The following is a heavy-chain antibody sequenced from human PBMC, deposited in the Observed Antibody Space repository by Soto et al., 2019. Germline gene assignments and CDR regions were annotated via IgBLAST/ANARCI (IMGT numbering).Heavy chain of an antibody. CDR2: IHPGDSDT. D-gene: IGHD6-19*01. CDR1: ADSFTSYW. CDR3: ARPLLHHSSGWHDD. J-gene: IGHJ4*02. V-gene: IGHV5-51*01. Sequence: PGESLKISCKGSADSFTSYWIGWVRQMPAKGLEWMAAIHPGDSDTENSPAIQGQVTISADKSISTAYVQWSSLTASDTAMYYCARPLLHHSSGWHDDWGQGTLVTIS.